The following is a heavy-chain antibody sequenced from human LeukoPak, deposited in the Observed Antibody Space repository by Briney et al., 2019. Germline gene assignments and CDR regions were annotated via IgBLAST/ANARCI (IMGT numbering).Heavy chain of an antibody. CDR3: ARDDSGQDRFDY. J-gene: IGHJ4*02. D-gene: IGHD1-26*01. V-gene: IGHV4-4*07. CDR1: GGSISSYY. CDR2: IHTSGST. Sequence: SETLSLTCTVSGGSISSYYWTWIRQAAGKGLEWIGRIHTSGSTNYNPSLKSRVTMSVDPSKNQFSLKLSSVTAADTAVYYCARDDSGQDRFDYWGQGTLVTVSS.